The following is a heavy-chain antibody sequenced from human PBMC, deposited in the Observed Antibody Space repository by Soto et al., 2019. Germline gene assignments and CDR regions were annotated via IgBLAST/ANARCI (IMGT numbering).Heavy chain of an antibody. CDR1: GFTFSSYA. CDR2: ISGSGGST. J-gene: IGHJ4*02. V-gene: IGHV3-23*01. D-gene: IGHD6-19*01. CDR3: ANAKIAVAGEYYFDY. Sequence: EVQLLESGGGLVQPGGSLRLSCAASGFTFSSYAMSWVRQAPGKGLEWVSAISGSGGSTYYADSVKGRFTISIDNSKNTLYLQMNSLRAEDTAVYYCANAKIAVAGEYYFDYWGQGTLVTVSS.